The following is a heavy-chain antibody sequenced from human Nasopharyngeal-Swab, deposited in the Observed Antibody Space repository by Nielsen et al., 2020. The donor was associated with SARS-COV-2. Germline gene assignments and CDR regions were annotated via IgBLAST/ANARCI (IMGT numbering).Heavy chain of an antibody. V-gene: IGHV1-18*01. J-gene: IGHJ4*02. Sequence: WVRQAPGQGLEWMGWISASPGTPNYAPKLQGRVTMTTDTSTGTAYMELRSLRSDDTAVYYCARAGDRFGELLFFDYWGQGNLVTVSS. CDR2: ISASPGTP. D-gene: IGHD3-10*01. CDR3: ARAGDRFGELLFFDY.